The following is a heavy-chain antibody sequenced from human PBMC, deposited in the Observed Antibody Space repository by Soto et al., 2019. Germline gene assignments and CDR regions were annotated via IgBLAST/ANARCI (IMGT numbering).Heavy chain of an antibody. CDR2: ISYDGSNK. V-gene: IGHV3-30-3*01. CDR1: GFTFSSYA. J-gene: IGHJ4*02. Sequence: GGSLRLSCAASGFTFSSYAMHWVRQAPGKGLEWVAVISYDGSNKYYADSVKGRFTISRDNSKNTLYLQMNSLRAEDTAVYYCARARRFFDYWGQGTLVTVSS. CDR3: ARARRFFDY.